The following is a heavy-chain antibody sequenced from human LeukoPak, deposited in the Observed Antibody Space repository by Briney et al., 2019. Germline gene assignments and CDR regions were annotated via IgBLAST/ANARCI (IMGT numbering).Heavy chain of an antibody. V-gene: IGHV4-34*01. CDR1: GGSFSGYY. CDR2: INHSGST. J-gene: IGHJ5*02. Sequence: PSETLSLTCAVYGGSFSGYYWSWIRQPPGKGLEWIGEINHSGSTNYNPSLKSRVTISVDTSKNQFSLKLSSVTAADTAVYYCARHTMVWGVGFDPWGQGTLVTVSS. D-gene: IGHD3-10*01. CDR3: ARHTMVWGVGFDP.